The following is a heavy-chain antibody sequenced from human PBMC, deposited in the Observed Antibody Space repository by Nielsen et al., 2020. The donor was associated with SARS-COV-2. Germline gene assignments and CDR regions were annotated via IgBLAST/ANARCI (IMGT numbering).Heavy chain of an antibody. CDR3: TREGTGSGGFDY. CDR2: ISSSSSYI. Sequence: GGSLRLSCAASGFTFSSYSMNWVRQAPGKGLEWVSSISSSSSYIYYADSVKGRFTISRDNAKNSLYLQMNSLKTEDTAVYYCTREGTGSGGFDYWGQGTLVTVSS. J-gene: IGHJ4*02. CDR1: GFTFSSYS. V-gene: IGHV3-21*03. D-gene: IGHD3-10*01.